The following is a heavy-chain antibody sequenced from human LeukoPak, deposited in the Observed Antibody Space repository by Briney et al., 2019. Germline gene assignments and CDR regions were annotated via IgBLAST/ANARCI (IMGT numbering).Heavy chain of an antibody. CDR1: VYTFTSYD. CDR2: MNPNSGNT. V-gene: IGHV1-8*01. D-gene: IGHD4-17*01. CDR3: ARENYGDYKGAGNWFDP. Sequence: ASVKVSCMASVYTFTSYDINWVRQATGQGLEWVGWMNPNSGNTGYAQKLQGRVTMTRNTSISTAYMELSSLRSEDTAVYYCARENYGDYKGAGNWFDPWGQGTLVTVSS. J-gene: IGHJ5*02.